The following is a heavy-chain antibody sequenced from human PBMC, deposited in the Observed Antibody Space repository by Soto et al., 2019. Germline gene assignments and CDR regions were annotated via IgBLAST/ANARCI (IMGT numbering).Heavy chain of an antibody. D-gene: IGHD3-22*01. V-gene: IGHV4-31*03. J-gene: IGHJ5*01. CDR1: GGSITSGSYY. Sequence: TLSLTCTVSGGSITSGSYYWSWIRQYPGKGLEWIGYIYKSGSTYYNPSLESRVTISGDTSKNQFSLKLSSVTAADTAVYYCAMGPYYYDSSGSLFHRFDSWGQGTLVTVSS. CDR2: IYKSGST. CDR3: AMGPYYYDSSGSLFHRFDS.